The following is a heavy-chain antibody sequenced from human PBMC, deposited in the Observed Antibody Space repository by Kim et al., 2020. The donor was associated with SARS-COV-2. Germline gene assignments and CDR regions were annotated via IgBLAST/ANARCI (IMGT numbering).Heavy chain of an antibody. CDR1: GDSISSGDYF. J-gene: IGHJ6*02. CDR3: ASPSNRELDA. Sequence: SETLSLTCTVSGDSISSGDYFWTWIRQPPGRVLEWIGYVHSSGSTYYNPSLKSRVIISIDTSKNQFSLNLSSVTAADTAVYYCASPSNRELDAWGQGTTVTVSS. V-gene: IGHV4-30-4*01. CDR2: VHSSGST.